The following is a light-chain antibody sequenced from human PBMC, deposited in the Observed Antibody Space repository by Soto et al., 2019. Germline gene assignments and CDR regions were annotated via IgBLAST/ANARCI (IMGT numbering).Light chain of an antibody. CDR3: GTWDSSLSAGV. V-gene: IGLV1-51*02. J-gene: IGLJ1*01. CDR1: SSNVAKNF. Sequence: QSVLTQPPSVSAAPGQKVTISCSGSSSNVAKNFVSWYQQLPGTAPKLLIYEDAKRPSGIPDRFSGSKTGTSATLGITGLQTGDEADYYCGTWDSSLSAGVFGAGTKLTVL. CDR2: EDA.